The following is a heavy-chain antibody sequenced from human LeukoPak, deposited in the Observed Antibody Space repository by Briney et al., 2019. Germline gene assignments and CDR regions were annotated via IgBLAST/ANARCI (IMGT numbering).Heavy chain of an antibody. V-gene: IGHV3-23*01. CDR1: GFTFSRYS. D-gene: IGHD3-22*01. CDR3: AKGITMIVVVSDY. CDR2: ISGSGGST. J-gene: IGHJ4*02. Sequence: PGGSLRLSCAASGFTFSRYSMSWVRQAPGKGLEWVSAISGSGGSTYYADSVKGRFTISRDNSKNTLYLQMNSLRAEDTAVFYCAKGITMIVVVSDYWGQGTLVTVSS.